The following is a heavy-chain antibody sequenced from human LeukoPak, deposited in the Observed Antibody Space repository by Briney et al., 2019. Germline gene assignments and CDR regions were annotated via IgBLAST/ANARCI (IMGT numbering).Heavy chain of an antibody. J-gene: IGHJ3*02. CDR1: GFTVSGNY. CDR2: IYTDGNI. V-gene: IGHV3-66*02. Sequence: GGSLRLSCTASGFTVSGNYMNWVRQAPGKGLEWVSVIYTDGNIYYADSVKGRFTISRDNSKNTLYLQMNSLRAEDTAVYYCARAEMATMSDAFDIWGQGTMVTVSS. D-gene: IGHD5-24*01. CDR3: ARAEMATMSDAFDI.